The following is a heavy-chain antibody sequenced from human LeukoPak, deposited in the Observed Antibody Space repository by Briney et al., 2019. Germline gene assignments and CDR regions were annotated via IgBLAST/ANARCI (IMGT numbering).Heavy chain of an antibody. V-gene: IGHV3-72*01. CDR2: TRNKANSYTT. D-gene: IGHD3-10*01. Sequence: GGSLRLSCAASGFTFSDHYMDWVRQAPGKGLEWVGRTRNKANSYTTEYAASVKGRFTISRDDSKNSLYLQMNSLKTEDTAVYYCARVVPFGELPHAFDIWGQGTMVTVSS. CDR3: ARVVPFGELPHAFDI. J-gene: IGHJ3*02. CDR1: GFTFSDHY.